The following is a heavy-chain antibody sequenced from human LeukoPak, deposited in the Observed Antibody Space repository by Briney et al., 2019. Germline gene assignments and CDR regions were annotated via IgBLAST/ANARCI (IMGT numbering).Heavy chain of an antibody. D-gene: IGHD3-22*01. Sequence: GGSLRLSCAASGFTFSSYVMRWVRQTPGKGLEWVSSISASGGTTYYADSVKGRFTISRDISRNTLYLQMSSLTAEDTAVYYCAKAGGRSYYDSGGSAIDYWGQGTLVTVSS. J-gene: IGHJ4*02. CDR1: GFTFSSYV. CDR2: ISASGGTT. CDR3: AKAGGRSYYDSGGSAIDY. V-gene: IGHV3-23*01.